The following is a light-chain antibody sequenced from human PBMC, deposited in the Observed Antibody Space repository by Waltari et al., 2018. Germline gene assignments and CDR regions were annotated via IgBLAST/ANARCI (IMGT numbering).Light chain of an antibody. Sequence: EIVLTQSPGTLSLSPGERATLSCRASQSVGRTLAWYQQKPGQAPRLLMYGASSRATGTPDRFSGSGSGTDFSLTISRLEPEDFAVYYCQHYVRSPATFGQGTKVEIK. CDR2: GAS. CDR3: QHYVRSPAT. CDR1: QSVGRT. J-gene: IGKJ1*01. V-gene: IGKV3-20*01.